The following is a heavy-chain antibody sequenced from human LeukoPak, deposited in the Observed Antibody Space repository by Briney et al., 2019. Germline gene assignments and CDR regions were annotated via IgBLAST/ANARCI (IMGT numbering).Heavy chain of an antibody. CDR3: ATGGVSAMVLLVF. Sequence: PGGSLRLSCAASGFTFSSYGMHWVRQAPGKGLEWVAFIRYDGTNKYYADSAKGRFSISRDNSKKTKYLQMKSLRAKDTDASFCATGGVSAMVLLVFWGQGTLVSVST. J-gene: IGHJ4*02. V-gene: IGHV3-30*02. D-gene: IGHD5-18*01. CDR2: IRYDGTNK. CDR1: GFTFSSYG.